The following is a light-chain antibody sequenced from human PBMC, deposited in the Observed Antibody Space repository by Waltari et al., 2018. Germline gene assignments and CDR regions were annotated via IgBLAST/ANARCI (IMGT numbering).Light chain of an antibody. CDR3: QQYQNWPQT. J-gene: IGKJ2*01. CDR1: QSISSN. V-gene: IGKV3-15*01. Sequence: EIVMTQSPATLFVSPGERATLSCRARQSISSNLAWYQQKPGQAPRLLMYGASTRATAIPARFSGSGSGTEFALTISSLQSEDSAVYYCQQYQNWPQTFGQGTKLEIK. CDR2: GAS.